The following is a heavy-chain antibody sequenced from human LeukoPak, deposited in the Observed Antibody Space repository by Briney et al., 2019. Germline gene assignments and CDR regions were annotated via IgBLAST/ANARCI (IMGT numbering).Heavy chain of an antibody. V-gene: IGHV1-69*02. CDR2: IIPILGIA. CDR3: ASYYDSSGYLLY. D-gene: IGHD3-22*01. J-gene: IGHJ4*02. Sequence: GASVKVSCKASGGTFSSYTISWVRQAPGQGLEWMGRIIPILGIANYAQKFQGRVTITADKSTNTAYMELSSLRSEDTAVYYCASYYDSSGYLLYWGQGTLVTVSS. CDR1: GGTFSSYT.